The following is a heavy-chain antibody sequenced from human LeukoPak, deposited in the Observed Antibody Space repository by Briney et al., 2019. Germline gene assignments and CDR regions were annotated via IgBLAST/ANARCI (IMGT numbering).Heavy chain of an antibody. J-gene: IGHJ4*02. Sequence: GGPLRLSCAASGFTFSKYLMLWVRQAPGKGLESVSRINTDGTVTTYADSVKGRFTVSRDNAGNTMFLQMNSVRDEDTAVYYCATKQWLAPPPDSWGQGTPVTVSS. CDR3: ATKQWLAPPPDS. D-gene: IGHD6-19*01. CDR2: INTDGTVT. CDR1: GFTFSKYL. V-gene: IGHV3-74*01.